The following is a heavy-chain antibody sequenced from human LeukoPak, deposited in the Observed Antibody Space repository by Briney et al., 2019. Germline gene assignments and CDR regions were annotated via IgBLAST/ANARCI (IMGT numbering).Heavy chain of an antibody. CDR2: IRYDGSNK. CDR1: GFAFSSYG. Sequence: GGSLRLSCAASGFAFSSYGMHWVRQAPGKGLEWVAFIRYDGSNKYYADSVKGRFTISRDKSKNTLYLQMNSLRAEDTAVYYCAKDKAYYYDSSGYYIGSGLDYWGQGTLVTVSS. V-gene: IGHV3-30*02. CDR3: AKDKAYYYDSSGYYIGSGLDY. J-gene: IGHJ4*02. D-gene: IGHD3-22*01.